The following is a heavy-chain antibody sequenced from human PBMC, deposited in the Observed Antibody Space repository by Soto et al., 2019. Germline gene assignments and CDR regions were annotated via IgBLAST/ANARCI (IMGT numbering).Heavy chain of an antibody. CDR2: IFYSGST. CDR1: GGSISSYY. Sequence: PSETLSLTCTVSGGSISSYYWSWIRQPPGKGLEWIGHIFYSGSTNYNPSLKSRVTISVDTSKNQFSLNLSSVTAADTAVYYCARDRNPSQLFYWGQGILVTVSS. J-gene: IGHJ4*02. CDR3: ARDRNPSQLFY. V-gene: IGHV4-59*01.